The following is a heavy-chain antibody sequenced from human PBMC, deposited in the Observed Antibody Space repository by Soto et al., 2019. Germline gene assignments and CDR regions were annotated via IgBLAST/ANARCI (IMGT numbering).Heavy chain of an antibody. Sequence: QVQLVESGGGVVQPGTSLRLSCVGSGFTFRSYVIHWVRQAPGKGLEWVALTSYDGSNKDYGDSVKGRFTISRDNSRNTVDLPLDSLRREDTALYYCARWGTTGGLDVWGQGTLVSVSS. CDR2: TSYDGSNK. CDR1: GFTFRSYV. V-gene: IGHV3-33*05. J-gene: IGHJ1*01. D-gene: IGHD3-16*01. CDR3: ARWGTTGGLDV.